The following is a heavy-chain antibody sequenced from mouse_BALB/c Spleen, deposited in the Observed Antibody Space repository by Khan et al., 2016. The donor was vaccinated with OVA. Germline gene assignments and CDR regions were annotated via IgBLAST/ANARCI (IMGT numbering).Heavy chain of an antibody. Sequence: QVQLKESGPGLVAPSQSLSITCTISGFSLPDYGIHWVRQPPGKGLEWLVVIWSDGSTTYTSALKSRLSISEDNSKSQVFLKMNSLQTDDTAMYYCARQPYYHYYVMDYWGQGTSVTVSS. V-gene: IGHV2-6-1*01. CDR1: GFSLPDYG. CDR3: ARQPYYHYYVMDY. J-gene: IGHJ4*01. CDR2: IWSDGST. D-gene: IGHD2-10*01.